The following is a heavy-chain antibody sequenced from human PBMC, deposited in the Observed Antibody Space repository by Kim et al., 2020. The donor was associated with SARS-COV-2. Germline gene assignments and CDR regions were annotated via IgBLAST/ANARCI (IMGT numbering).Heavy chain of an antibody. CDR3: ARHATGVLYYFDY. Sequence: YAQKFQGRVTITADESTSTAYMELSSLRSEDTAVYYCARHATGVLYYFDYWGQGTLVTVSS. J-gene: IGHJ4*02. D-gene: IGHD7-27*01. V-gene: IGHV1-69*01.